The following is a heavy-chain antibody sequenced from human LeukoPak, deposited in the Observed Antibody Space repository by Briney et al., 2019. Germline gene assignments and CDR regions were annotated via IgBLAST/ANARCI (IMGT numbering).Heavy chain of an antibody. Sequence: ASVKVSCKASGYTFTSYAINWVRQAPGQGLEWMGWINTNTGNAAYAQGLIGRSVFSLDTSVSTAYLEISSLKAEDTAVYYCARPMGRYYYYGMDVWGQGTTVTVS. D-gene: IGHD3-16*01. V-gene: IGHV7-4-1*02. CDR3: ARPMGRYYYYGMDV. CDR1: GYTFTSYA. CDR2: INTNTGNA. J-gene: IGHJ6*02.